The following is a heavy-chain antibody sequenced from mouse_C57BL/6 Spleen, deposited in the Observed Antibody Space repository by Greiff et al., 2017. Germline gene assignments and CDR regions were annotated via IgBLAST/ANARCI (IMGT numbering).Heavy chain of an antibody. CDR2: IHPNSGST. J-gene: IGHJ2*01. V-gene: IGHV1-64*01. Sequence: VQLQQPGAELVKPGASVKLSCKASGYTFTSYWMHWVKQRPGQGLEWIGMIHPNSGSTNYNEKFKSKATLTVDKSSSTAYMQLSSLTSEDSAAYYCARGGGGSSYVDYWGQGTTLTVSS. CDR3: ARGGGGSSYVDY. CDR1: GYTFTSYW. D-gene: IGHD1-1*01.